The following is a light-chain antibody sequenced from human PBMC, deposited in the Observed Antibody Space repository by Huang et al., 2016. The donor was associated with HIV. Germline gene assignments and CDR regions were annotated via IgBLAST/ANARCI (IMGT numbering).Light chain of an antibody. V-gene: IGKV1-9*01. J-gene: IGKJ1*01. Sequence: IQLTQSPSSLSASVGDRVTITCRASQGISSYLAWYQQKPGKAPKLLIYAASTLQSGVPSRFSGSGSGTDFTRTISSLQPEDFATYYCQQFNSYPRTFGQGTKVEIK. CDR2: AAS. CDR1: QGISSY. CDR3: QQFNSYPRT.